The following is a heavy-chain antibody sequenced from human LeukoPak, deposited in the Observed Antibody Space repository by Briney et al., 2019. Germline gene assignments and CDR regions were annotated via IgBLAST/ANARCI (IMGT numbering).Heavy chain of an antibody. CDR1: GFTFSNYW. Sequence: GGSLRLSCEGSGFTFSNYWMGWVRQAPGKGLQWVANIKTDGSEKYYVDSVKGRFTISRDNAKNSLYLQMNSLRAEDTAVYYCARYAKGFDPWGQGTLVTVSS. J-gene: IGHJ5*02. V-gene: IGHV3-7*01. CDR3: ARYAKGFDP. CDR2: IKTDGSEK.